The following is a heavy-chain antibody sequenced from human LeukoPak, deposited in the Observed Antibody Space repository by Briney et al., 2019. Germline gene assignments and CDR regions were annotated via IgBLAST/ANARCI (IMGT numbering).Heavy chain of an antibody. CDR2: INHSGST. Sequence: PSGTLSLTCAVSGDSISSNYCWRWVRQPPGKGLEWIGEINHSGSTNYNPSLKSRVTISVDTSKNQFSLKLSSVTAADTAVYYCARGYSSSWQYWGQGTLVTVSS. CDR3: ARGYSSSWQY. J-gene: IGHJ4*02. V-gene: IGHV4-4*02. CDR1: GDSISSNYC. D-gene: IGHD6-13*01.